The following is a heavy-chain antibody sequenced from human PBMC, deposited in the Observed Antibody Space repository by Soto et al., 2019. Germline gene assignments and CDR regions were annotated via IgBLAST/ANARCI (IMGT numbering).Heavy chain of an antibody. J-gene: IGHJ6*02. CDR3: ARAGFHFGLDV. CDR2: MSSDGTTI. Sequence: QVQLLESGGGVVQPGRSLRLSCAASAFTFSDFAMHWVRQAPGKGLEWMAVMSSDGTTIYYAGSVKGRFTISRDYFKSTLYLQMNSLRPDDTAVFYCARAGFHFGLDVWGLGTTVTVS. CDR1: AFTFSDFA. V-gene: IGHV3-30*14. D-gene: IGHD3-9*01.